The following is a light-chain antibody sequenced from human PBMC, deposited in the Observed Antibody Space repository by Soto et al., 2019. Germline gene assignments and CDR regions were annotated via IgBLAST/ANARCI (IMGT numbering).Light chain of an antibody. Sequence: EKVMTQSPATLSVSPGERATLSCRASENAKNRLAWYQQKPGQAPRLLIYDAFTRATGIPARFSGSASGTEFTLTISSLQSEDFAVYYCQQYDDWPLTLGGGTKVDIK. V-gene: IGKV3-15*01. CDR3: QQYDDWPLT. J-gene: IGKJ4*01. CDR2: DAF. CDR1: ENAKNR.